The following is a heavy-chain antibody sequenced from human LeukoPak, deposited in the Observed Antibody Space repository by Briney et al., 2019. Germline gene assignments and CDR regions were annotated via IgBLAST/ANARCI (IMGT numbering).Heavy chain of an antibody. D-gene: IGHD4-17*01. J-gene: IGHJ4*02. CDR1: GDSISRYY. Sequence: TASETLSLTCTVSGDSISRYYWSWIRQSPGKGLEWIGYTYYGGDTNYNPSLKSRVTISVDTSKNQISLKLTSVTAADTAVYYCARLQATVSIHSYFDYWGQGTLVTVSS. V-gene: IGHV4-59*01. CDR3: ARLQATVSIHSYFDY. CDR2: TYYGGDT.